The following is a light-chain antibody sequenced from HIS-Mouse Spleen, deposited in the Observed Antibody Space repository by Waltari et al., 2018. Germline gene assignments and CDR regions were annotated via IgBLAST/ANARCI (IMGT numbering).Light chain of an antibody. CDR3: MQGTHWPQT. Sequence: DVVMTQPPLSLPVTLGQPASISCRSSQSLVHSDGNTYLNRFQQRPGQSPRRLIDKVSTRESGSPDRFSGCESGTDLTLKISRVEAEDVGVYYCMQGTHWPQTLGQGTKLEIK. J-gene: IGKJ2*01. CDR2: KVS. CDR1: QSLVHSDGNTY. V-gene: IGKV2-30*02.